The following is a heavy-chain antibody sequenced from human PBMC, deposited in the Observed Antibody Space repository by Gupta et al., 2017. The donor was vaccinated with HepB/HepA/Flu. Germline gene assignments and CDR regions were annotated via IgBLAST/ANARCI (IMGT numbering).Heavy chain of an antibody. CDR1: GFSFTSDW. Sequence: DAQLEQSGAELNKPEESLKISCKGSGFSFTSDWIAWVRQMPGKGREWMGVIYPSDSETRYRPSFQGHITISADKSISTAYLQWSSLEASDTAIDYCARPYSSWKFYYGMDVWGQGTTVTVSS. V-gene: IGHV5-51*01. J-gene: IGHJ6*02. D-gene: IGHD2-15*01. CDR3: ARPYSSWKFYYGMDV. CDR2: IYPSDSET.